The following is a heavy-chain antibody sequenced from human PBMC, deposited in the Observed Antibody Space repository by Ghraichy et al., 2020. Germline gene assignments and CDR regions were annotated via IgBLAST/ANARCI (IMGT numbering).Heavy chain of an antibody. CDR2: ISYSGKT. D-gene: IGHD3-10*01. J-gene: IGHJ4*02. Sequence: SETLSLTCTVSGGSISSNNYFWGNSYSWGWIRQPPGKGLEWIASISYSGKTYSNPSLKSRVTISVDTSKNQFSLNLSSVTAAESAVYFCARIMVRGGIDYWGQGTLVTVSS. V-gene: IGHV4-39*01. CDR3: ARIMVRGGIDY. CDR1: GGSISSNNYFWGNSYS.